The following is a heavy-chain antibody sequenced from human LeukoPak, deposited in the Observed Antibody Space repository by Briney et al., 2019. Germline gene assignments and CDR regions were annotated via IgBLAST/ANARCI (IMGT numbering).Heavy chain of an antibody. J-gene: IGHJ4*02. CDR3: ARTPLIRYPLSFDY. D-gene: IGHD4-17*01. CDR2: IYYSGST. V-gene: IGHV4-39*07. Sequence: SETLSLTCTVSGGSISSSSYYWGWIRQPPGKGLEWIGSIYYSGSTYYNPSLKSRVTISVDTSKNQFSLKLSSVTAADTAVYYCARTPLIRYPLSFDYWGQGTLVTVSS. CDR1: GGSISSSSYY.